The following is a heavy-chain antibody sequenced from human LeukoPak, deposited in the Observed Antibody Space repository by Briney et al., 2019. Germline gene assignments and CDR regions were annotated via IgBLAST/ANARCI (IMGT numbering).Heavy chain of an antibody. V-gene: IGHV3-7*05. D-gene: IGHD4-17*01. CDR1: GFTFSSYS. Sequence: GGSLRLSCAASGFTFSSYSMNWVRQAPGKGLEWVANIKQDGSEKYYVDSVKGRFTISRDNAKNSLYLQMNSLRAEDTAVYYCARGRLPDYWGQGTLVTVSS. CDR3: ARGRLPDY. J-gene: IGHJ4*02. CDR2: IKQDGSEK.